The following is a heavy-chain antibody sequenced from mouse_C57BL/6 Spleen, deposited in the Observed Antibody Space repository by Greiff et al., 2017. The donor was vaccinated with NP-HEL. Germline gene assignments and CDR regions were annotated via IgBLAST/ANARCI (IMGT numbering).Heavy chain of an antibody. J-gene: IGHJ1*03. Sequence: EVQLQQSGAELVRPGASVKLSCTASGFNIKDDYMHWVKQRPEQGLEWIGWIDPENGDTEYASKFQGKATITADTSSNTAYLQLSSLTSEDTAVYYWTIYYYGSSYWYFDVWGTGTTVTVSS. CDR3: TIYYYGSSYWYFDV. CDR2: IDPENGDT. V-gene: IGHV14-4*01. D-gene: IGHD1-1*01. CDR1: GFNIKDDY.